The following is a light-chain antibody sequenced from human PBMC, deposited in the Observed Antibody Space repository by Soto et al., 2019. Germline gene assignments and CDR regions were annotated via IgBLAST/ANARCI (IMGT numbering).Light chain of an antibody. CDR2: DAS. CDR3: QQSYSTPQT. Sequence: DIQMTQSPSTLSASVGDRFTITCRASQSISSWLAWYQQKPGKAPKLLIYDASSLESGVPSRFSGSGSGTEFTLTISSLQPEDFATYYCQQSYSTPQTFGQGTKVDIK. CDR1: QSISSW. V-gene: IGKV1-5*01. J-gene: IGKJ1*01.